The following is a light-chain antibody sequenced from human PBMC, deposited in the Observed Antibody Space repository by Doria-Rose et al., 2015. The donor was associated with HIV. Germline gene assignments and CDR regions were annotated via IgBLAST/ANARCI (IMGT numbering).Light chain of an antibody. CDR3: HQYGTSWT. Sequence: TQSPGTLSLSPGERATLSCRASQSFSSNYLAWYQQKPGQAPSRLIYDGSTRATGIPDRFSASGSGTDFTLTINRLEPEDFALYYCHQYGTSWTFGQGTKVEI. V-gene: IGKV3-20*01. CDR1: QSFSSNY. CDR2: DGS. J-gene: IGKJ1*01.